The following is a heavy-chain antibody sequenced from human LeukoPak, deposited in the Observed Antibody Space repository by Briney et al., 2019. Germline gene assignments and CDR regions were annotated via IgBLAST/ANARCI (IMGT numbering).Heavy chain of an antibody. J-gene: IGHJ4*02. CDR2: ISGSGGST. CDR1: GFTFSSYA. Sequence: GGSLRLSCAASGFTFSSYAMSWVRQAPGKWLEWLSAISGSGGSTYYADSVKGRFTISRDNSKNTLYLQMNSLRAEDTAVYYCAKDRAAAALFDYWGQGTLVTVSS. D-gene: IGHD6-13*01. CDR3: AKDRAAAALFDY. V-gene: IGHV3-23*01.